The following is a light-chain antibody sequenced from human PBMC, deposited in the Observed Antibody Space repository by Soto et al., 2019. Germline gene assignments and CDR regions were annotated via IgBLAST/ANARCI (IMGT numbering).Light chain of an antibody. CDR2: TAS. Sequence: EIVLTQSPGTLSLSPGEGATLSCRASQNVRSNYLAWYQQRHGQSPRLLIYTASNSANGIPNRFSGSGSGTNFDLTISRLKSEDFAVYYCQQHGSSPLTFGQGTKVEIK. CDR3: QQHGSSPLT. J-gene: IGKJ1*01. V-gene: IGKV3-20*01. CDR1: QNVRSNY.